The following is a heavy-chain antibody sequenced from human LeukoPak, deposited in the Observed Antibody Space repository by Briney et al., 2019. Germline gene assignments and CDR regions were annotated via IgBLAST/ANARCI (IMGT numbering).Heavy chain of an antibody. D-gene: IGHD5-18*01. J-gene: IGHJ4*02. CDR1: GGSISSSNW. V-gene: IGHV4-4*02. CDR3: ARGYSYGPAYYFDY. CDR2: IYHSGST. Sequence: SETLSLTCAVSGGSISSSNWWSWVRQSPGKGLEWIGEIYHSGSTNYNPSLKSRVTISVDKSKNQFSLKLSSVTAADTAVYYCARGYSYGPAYYFDYWGQGTLVTVSS.